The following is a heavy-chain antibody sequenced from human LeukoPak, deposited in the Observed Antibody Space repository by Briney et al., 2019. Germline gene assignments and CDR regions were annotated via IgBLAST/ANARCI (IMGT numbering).Heavy chain of an antibody. Sequence: GGSLRLSCSASGFTFSNYAMHWVRQTPGKGLEYVSAISSNGEITYYADSVKGRFSISRDNSKNTLYLQMNSLRAEDTAVYYCARRKVVSAYYYGMDVWGQGTTVIVSS. CDR2: ISSNGEIT. CDR3: ARRKVVSAYYYGMDV. J-gene: IGHJ6*02. D-gene: IGHD2-2*01. V-gene: IGHV3-64*04. CDR1: GFTFSNYA.